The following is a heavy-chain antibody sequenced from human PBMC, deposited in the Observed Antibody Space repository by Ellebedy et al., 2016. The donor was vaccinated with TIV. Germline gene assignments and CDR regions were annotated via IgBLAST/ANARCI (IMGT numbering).Heavy chain of an antibody. D-gene: IGHD4-23*01. CDR2: IHYTGTT. CDR3: ARNLYYGGPYDY. CDR1: GGSLTNYY. Sequence: GSLRLXXTVSGGSLTNYYWSWIRQPPGKGLEWIGFIHYTGTTHYNPSLESRVTISVDTSKSQFSLRVSSVTAVDTAVYYCARNLYYGGPYDYWGQGTLVTVSS. J-gene: IGHJ4*02. V-gene: IGHV4-59*12.